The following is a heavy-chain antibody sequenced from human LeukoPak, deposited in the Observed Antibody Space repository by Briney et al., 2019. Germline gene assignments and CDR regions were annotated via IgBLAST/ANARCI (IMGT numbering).Heavy chain of an antibody. CDR2: ISGSGGST. D-gene: IGHD3-22*01. V-gene: IGHV3-23*01. Sequence: GGSLRLSCAASGFTFSSYAMSWVRQAPGKGLEWVSAISGSGGSTYYADSVQRRFTISRDNSKNTMYLQMNSLRAEDTAVYYCAKKPHDYYDSSEYCWYYYYYMDVWGKGPTVTVSS. CDR3: AKKPHDYYDSSEYCWYYYYYMDV. CDR1: GFTFSSYA. J-gene: IGHJ6*03.